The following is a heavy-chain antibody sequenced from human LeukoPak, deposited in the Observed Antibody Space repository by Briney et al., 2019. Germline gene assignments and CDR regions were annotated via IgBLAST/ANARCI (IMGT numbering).Heavy chain of an antibody. CDR1: GDSVSSNSAA. V-gene: IGHV6-1*01. CDR2: TYYRSKWYT. J-gene: IGHJ5*02. CDR3: ARGWGGNIDQ. D-gene: IGHD3-16*01. Sequence: KPSQTLSLTCAISGDSVSSNSAAWNWIRQSPSRGLEWLGRTYYRSKWYTYYAVSVKGRITINSDTSKNQFSLQPNSVTPEDTAVYYCARGWGGNIDQWGQGTLVTVSS.